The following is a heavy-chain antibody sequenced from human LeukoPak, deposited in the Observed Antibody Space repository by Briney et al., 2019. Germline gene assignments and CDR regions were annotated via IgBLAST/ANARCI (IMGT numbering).Heavy chain of an antibody. Sequence: GGSLRLSCAASGFTFNPYAMSWVRQAPGKGLEWVAVLWYDGSDSYYADSVKGRFTISRDNSKNTLYLQMNSLRAEDTAVYYCARKAIDAFDIWGQGTMVTVSS. V-gene: IGHV3-33*08. CDR2: LWYDGSDS. J-gene: IGHJ3*02. CDR1: GFTFNPYA. D-gene: IGHD3-9*01. CDR3: ARKAIDAFDI.